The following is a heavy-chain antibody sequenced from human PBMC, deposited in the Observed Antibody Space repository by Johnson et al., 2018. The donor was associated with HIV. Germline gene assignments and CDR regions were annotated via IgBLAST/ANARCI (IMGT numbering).Heavy chain of an antibody. V-gene: IGHV3-9*01. J-gene: IGHJ3*02. CDR1: RFTFDDYA. D-gene: IGHD5-24*01. CDR2: MSWSSGSI. CDR3: ARDGGAVEMATRIIGGAFDI. Sequence: VQLVESGGGLVQPGRSLRLSCAASRFTFDDYAMHWVRQAPGKGLEWVSGMSWSSGSIAYADSVRGRFTTSRDNAKNSLYLQMNSLRAEDTAVYYCARDGGAVEMATRIIGGAFDIWGQGTMVTVSS.